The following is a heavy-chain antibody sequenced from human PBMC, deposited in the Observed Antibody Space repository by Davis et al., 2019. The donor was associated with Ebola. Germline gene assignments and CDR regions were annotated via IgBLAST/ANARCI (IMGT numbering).Heavy chain of an antibody. D-gene: IGHD3-22*01. CDR1: GFTFSSYS. CDR3: AREWKWLLPYWYFDL. V-gene: IGHV3-7*03. J-gene: IGHJ2*01. CDR2: IKQDGSEK. Sequence: GESLKISCAASGFTFSSYSMNWVRQAPGKGLEWVANIKQDGSEKYYVDSVKGRFTISRDNAKNSLYLQMNSLRAEDTAVYYCAREWKWLLPYWYFDLWGRGTLVTVSS.